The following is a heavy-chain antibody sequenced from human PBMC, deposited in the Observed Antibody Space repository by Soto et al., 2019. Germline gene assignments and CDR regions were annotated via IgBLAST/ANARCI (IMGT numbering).Heavy chain of an antibody. CDR2: ISWNRGTV. Sequence: DVQLVESGGGLVQPCRSLRLSCAASGFTFDDFAMHWVRQVPGKGLEWVSGISWNRGTVAYADSVKGRFTISRDNAKNSLFLHMDSLKPEDTALYYWAKDIHGYRSGPNWGRGARVTVSS. V-gene: IGHV3-9*01. J-gene: IGHJ4*02. CDR1: GFTFDDFA. D-gene: IGHD5-18*01. CDR3: AKDIHGYRSGPN.